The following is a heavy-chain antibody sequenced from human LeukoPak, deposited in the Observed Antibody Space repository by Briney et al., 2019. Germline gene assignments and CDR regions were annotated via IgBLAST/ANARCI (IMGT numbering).Heavy chain of an antibody. V-gene: IGHV1-2*02. CDR1: GYTFIAYY. J-gene: IGHJ4*02. D-gene: IGHD3-10*01. CDR3: ARDSSYGSGSYFLNLVAFDY. CDR2: ISPNSGGT. Sequence: ASVKVSCNVSGYTFIAYYIHWVRQAPGQGLEWMGWISPNSGGTQYAQKFQGRVTMTRDRSISTAYMELSGLKPDDTAVYYCARDSSYGSGSYFLNLVAFDYWGQGTLVTVSS.